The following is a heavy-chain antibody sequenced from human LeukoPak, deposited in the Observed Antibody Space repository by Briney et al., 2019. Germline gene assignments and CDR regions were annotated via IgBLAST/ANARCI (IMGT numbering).Heavy chain of an antibody. Sequence: GGSLRLSCVASGFTFTSYVMSWVRQAPGKGLEWVSGLRHSSDSIYYADSVKGRVTVSRDNTKNTLFLQMNSLRAEDTVIYYCARDQYSGTFPYYFGYWGQGTLVTVSS. V-gene: IGHV3-23*01. CDR1: GFTFTSYV. D-gene: IGHD1-26*01. CDR2: LRHSSDSI. CDR3: ARDQYSGTFPYYFGY. J-gene: IGHJ4*02.